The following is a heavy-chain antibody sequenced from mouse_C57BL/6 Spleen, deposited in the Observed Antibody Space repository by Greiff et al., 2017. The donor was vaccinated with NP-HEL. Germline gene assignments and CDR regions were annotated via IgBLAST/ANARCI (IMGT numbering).Heavy chain of an antibody. CDR3: ARDGAYDGYYYFDY. J-gene: IGHJ2*01. CDR2: INPSNGGT. Sequence: QVQLQQPGTELVKPGASVQLSCKASGYTFTSYWMHWVKQRPGQGLEWIGNINPSNGGTNYNEKFKSKATLTVDKSSSTAYMQLSSLTSEDSAVYYCARDGAYDGYYYFDYWGQGTTLTVSS. D-gene: IGHD2-3*01. CDR1: GYTFTSYW. V-gene: IGHV1-53*01.